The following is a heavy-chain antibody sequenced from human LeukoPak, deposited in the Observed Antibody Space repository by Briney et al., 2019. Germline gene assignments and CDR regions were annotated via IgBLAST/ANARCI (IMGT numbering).Heavy chain of an antibody. V-gene: IGHV3-30*18. J-gene: IGHJ4*02. CDR2: ISYDGSNK. D-gene: IGHD6-13*01. CDR1: GFTFSSYG. CDR3: AKGSDSSNWYWY. Sequence: PGGSLRLSCAASGFTFSSYGMHWVRQAPGKGLEWVAVISYDGSNKYYADSVKGRFTISRDNSKNTLYLQMNSLRAEDTAVYYCAKGSDSSNWYWYWGQGTLVTVSS.